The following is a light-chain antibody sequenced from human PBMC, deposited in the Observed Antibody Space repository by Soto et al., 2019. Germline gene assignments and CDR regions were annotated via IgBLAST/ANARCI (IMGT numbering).Light chain of an antibody. Sequence: EIVLTQSADTLSLSPGERATLSCRASQSVTSSHVAWYQQRPGQAPRLLIYRASNRATGIPDRFSGSGSGTDFTLTISRLEPEDSAVYYCQHYGSSPREVNFGHGTKLEI. V-gene: IGKV3-20*01. J-gene: IGKJ2*01. CDR2: RAS. CDR3: QHYGSSPREVN. CDR1: QSVTSSH.